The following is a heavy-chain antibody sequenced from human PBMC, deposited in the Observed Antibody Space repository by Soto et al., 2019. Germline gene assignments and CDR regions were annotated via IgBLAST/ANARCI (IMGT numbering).Heavy chain of an antibody. J-gene: IGHJ4*02. CDR3: ARGQAFWTGYYRMPYYFDY. Sequence: SETLSLTCTVSGGSFSSGSYYWSWIRQPPGNGLEYIGYLYYTGSTNYNPSLKSRVTISVDTPKNQFSLKLTSVTAADTAIYYCARGQAFWTGYYRMPYYFDYWGQGTLVTVSS. D-gene: IGHD3-3*01. CDR1: GGSFSSGSYY. CDR2: LYYTGST. V-gene: IGHV4-61*01.